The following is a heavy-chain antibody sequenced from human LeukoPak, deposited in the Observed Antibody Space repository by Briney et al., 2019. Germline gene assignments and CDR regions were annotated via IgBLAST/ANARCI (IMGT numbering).Heavy chain of an antibody. CDR1: GYTFTGYY. J-gene: IGHJ4*02. CDR2: INPNSGGT. V-gene: IGHV1-2*06. CDR3: VGGDRAEETQQPTD. Sequence: GASVKVSCKASGYTFTGYYMHWVRQAPGQGLEWMGRINPNSGGTNYAQKFQGRVTMTRDTSISTAYMELSRLRSDDTAVYYCVGGDRAEETQQPTDWGQGTLVTVSS. D-gene: IGHD6-13*01.